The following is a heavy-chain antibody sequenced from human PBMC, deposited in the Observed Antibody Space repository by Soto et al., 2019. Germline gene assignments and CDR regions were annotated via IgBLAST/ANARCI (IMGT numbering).Heavy chain of an antibody. CDR3: AKERAVLAGRRRSYVYYGMDA. CDR2: ISYDGHHE. V-gene: IGHV3-30*04. CDR1: GFTFNAYS. Sequence: QVQLEESGGGVVQPGTSLRLSCAASGFTFNAYSMHWVRQAPGKGLEWVAVISYDGHHEYYVDSVKGRFTISRDNPKNAVFLQMNSLTVEDTAVYFCAKERAVLAGRRRSYVYYGMDAWGQGTTVIVS. J-gene: IGHJ6*02. D-gene: IGHD6-6*01.